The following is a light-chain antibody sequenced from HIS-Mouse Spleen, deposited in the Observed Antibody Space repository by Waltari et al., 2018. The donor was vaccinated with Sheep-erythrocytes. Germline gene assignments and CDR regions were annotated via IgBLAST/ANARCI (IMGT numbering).Light chain of an antibody. Sequence: QSVLTQPPSVSEAPRPRVTISCSGSRSNIGNNDVNWYQQLPGKAPKLLIYYDDLLPSGVSDRFSGSKSGTSASLAISGLQSEDEADYYCAAWDDSLNGPVFGGGTKLTVL. CDR3: AAWDDSLNGPV. CDR1: RSNIGNND. J-gene: IGLJ3*02. V-gene: IGLV1-36*01. CDR2: YDD.